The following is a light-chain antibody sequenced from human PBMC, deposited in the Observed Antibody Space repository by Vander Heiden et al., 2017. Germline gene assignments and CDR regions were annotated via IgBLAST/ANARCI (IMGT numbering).Light chain of an antibody. V-gene: IGKV1-5*03. Sequence: DIQMTQSPSTLSASVGDRVTITCRASQSISSWLAWYQQKPGKAPKLLIYKASSLESGVQSRFSGSGSGKEFTITSSSLQPDDFATYYCQQYNSYSPTFGQGTKVEIK. J-gene: IGKJ1*01. CDR3: QQYNSYSPT. CDR2: KAS. CDR1: QSISSW.